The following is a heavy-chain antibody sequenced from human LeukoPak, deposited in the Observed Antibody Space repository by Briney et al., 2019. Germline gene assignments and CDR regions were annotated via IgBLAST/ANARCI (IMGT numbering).Heavy chain of an antibody. CDR1: GFTFSSYA. D-gene: IGHD3-10*01. Sequence: GGSLRLSCAASGFTFSSYAMSWVRRAPGKGLEWVLAISGSGGSTYYADSVKGRFTISRDNSKNTLYLQMNSLRAEDTAVYYCAKDPYYYGSGSYYFDYWGQGTLVTVSS. J-gene: IGHJ4*02. CDR2: ISGSGGST. CDR3: AKDPYYYGSGSYYFDY. V-gene: IGHV3-23*01.